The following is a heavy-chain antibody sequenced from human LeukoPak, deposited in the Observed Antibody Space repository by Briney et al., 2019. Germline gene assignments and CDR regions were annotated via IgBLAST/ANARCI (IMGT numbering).Heavy chain of an antibody. V-gene: IGHV1-18*01. CDR2: ISAYNGNT. CDR3: ARWLPAEYFQH. Sequence: ASVKVSCKAFVYTFTSYGISWVRQAPGQGLEWMGWISAYNGNTNYAQKLQGRVTMTTDTSTSTAYMGLRSLRSDDTAVYYCARWLPAEYFQHWGQGTLVTVSS. J-gene: IGHJ1*01. CDR1: VYTFTSYG. D-gene: IGHD6-19*01.